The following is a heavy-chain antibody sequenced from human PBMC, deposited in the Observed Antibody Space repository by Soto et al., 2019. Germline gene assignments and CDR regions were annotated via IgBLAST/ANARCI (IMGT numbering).Heavy chain of an antibody. CDR2: ISGSGGST. D-gene: IGHD2-15*01. CDR1: GFTFSSYA. J-gene: IGHJ6*03. CDR3: AKGGRLVYCSGGSCYGRRGYYYYYMDV. V-gene: IGHV3-23*01. Sequence: GGSLRLSCAASGFTFSSYAMSWVRQAPGKGLEWVSAISGSGGSTYYADSVKGRFTISRDNSKNTLYLKMNSLRAEDTAVYYCAKGGRLVYCSGGSCYGRRGYYYYYMDVWGKGTTVTVSS.